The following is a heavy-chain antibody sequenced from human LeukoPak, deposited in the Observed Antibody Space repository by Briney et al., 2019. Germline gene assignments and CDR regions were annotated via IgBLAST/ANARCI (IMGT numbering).Heavy chain of an antibody. Sequence: SGGSLRLSCAASGFTFSSCAMSWVRQAPGKRLEWVSTITGGGTSTYYADSVKGRFTISRGNSKNTLFLQMASLGAGDTAIHYCAKGLYTSSGYHFQSWGQGTLVTVSS. CDR3: AKGLYTSSGYHFQS. D-gene: IGHD6-13*01. CDR2: ITGGGTST. J-gene: IGHJ4*02. V-gene: IGHV3-23*01. CDR1: GFTFSSCA.